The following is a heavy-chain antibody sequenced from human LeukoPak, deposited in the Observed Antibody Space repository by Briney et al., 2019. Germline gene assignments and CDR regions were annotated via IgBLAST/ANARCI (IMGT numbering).Heavy chain of an antibody. Sequence: GGSLRLSCAASGFTFSSYSMNWVRQAPGRRLEWVAFISGSSSTIYYADSVKGRFTISRDNAKNSLYLQMNSLRGEDTAVYYCARDFLVWGQGTLVTVSS. D-gene: IGHD3-3*01. V-gene: IGHV3-48*01. CDR2: ISGSSSTI. J-gene: IGHJ4*02. CDR1: GFTFSSYS. CDR3: ARDFLV.